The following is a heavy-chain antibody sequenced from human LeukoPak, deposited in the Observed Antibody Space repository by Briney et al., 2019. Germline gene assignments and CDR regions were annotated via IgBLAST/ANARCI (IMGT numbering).Heavy chain of an antibody. CDR2: IIPIFGTA. CDR3: ARDSKGDTKDEYYYYYYGMDV. V-gene: IGHV1-69*13. D-gene: IGHD2-21*02. CDR1: VGAFNSYA. J-gene: IGHJ6*02. Sequence: ASVKVSCKASVGAFNSYAISWVRQAPGQGLEWMGGIIPIFGTAYYAENSQGRVTITADESTSTAYMELSSLRSEDTAVYYCARDSKGDTKDEYYYYYYGMDVWGQGTTVIVSS.